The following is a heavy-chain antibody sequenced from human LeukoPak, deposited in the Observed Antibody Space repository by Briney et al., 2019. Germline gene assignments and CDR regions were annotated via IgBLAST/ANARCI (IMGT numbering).Heavy chain of an antibody. D-gene: IGHD2-2*01. CDR2: INHSGST. CDR3: ARGPRIYCSSTSCLDY. V-gene: IGHV4-34*01. CDR1: GGSFSGYY. Sequence: SETLSLTCAVYGGSFSGYYWSWIRQPPGKGMQWIGEINHSGSTNYNPSLKSRVTISVDTSKNQFSLKLSSVTAADTAVYYCARGPRIYCSSTSCLDYWGQGTLVTVSS. J-gene: IGHJ4*02.